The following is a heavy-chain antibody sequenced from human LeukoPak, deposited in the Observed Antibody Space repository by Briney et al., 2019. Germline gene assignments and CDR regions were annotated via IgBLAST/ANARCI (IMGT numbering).Heavy chain of an antibody. CDR2: IDHRGSS. Sequence: SETLSLACAVHGESFSAYFWSWIRHVPGKGLEWIGEIDHRGSSNYNPPLKSRATISVDTSKNHFSLSLTSVSAADTAVYYCADRLSDLAATRCFYHWGQGT. CDR3: ADRLSDLAATRCFYH. J-gene: IGHJ4*03. CDR1: GESFSAYF. D-gene: IGHD6-6*01. V-gene: IGHV4-34*01.